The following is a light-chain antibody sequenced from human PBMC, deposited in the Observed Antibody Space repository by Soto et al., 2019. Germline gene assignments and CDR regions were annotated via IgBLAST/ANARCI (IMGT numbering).Light chain of an antibody. Sequence: DIQMTQSPSSLSASVGDRVTITCRASQGISNSLAWYQQKPGKVPKLLLYAASTLQSGVPSRFSDSGSGTDFTLTISSLQPEDVATYYCQKYNSAPRTFGQGNKVEIK. CDR2: AAS. J-gene: IGKJ1*01. V-gene: IGKV1-27*01. CDR3: QKYNSAPRT. CDR1: QGISNS.